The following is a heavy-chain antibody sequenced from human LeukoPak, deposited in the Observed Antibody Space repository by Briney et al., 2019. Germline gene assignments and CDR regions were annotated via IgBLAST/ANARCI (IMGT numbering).Heavy chain of an antibody. J-gene: IGHJ3*02. CDR1: AGSISSYY. V-gene: IGHV4-4*07. CDR2: IYSSGST. Sequence: SETQSLTCSVSAGSISSYYWSWIRQPAGKGLEWIGRIYSSGSTNYNPSLKSRVTMSVDASKNHFSLKLTSVTAADTAIYYCARQAYDTGYDAFDIWGQGTMVTVSS. D-gene: IGHD3-22*01. CDR3: ARQAYDTGYDAFDI.